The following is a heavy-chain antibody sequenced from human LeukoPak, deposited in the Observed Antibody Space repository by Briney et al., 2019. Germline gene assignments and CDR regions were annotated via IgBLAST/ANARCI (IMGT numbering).Heavy chain of an antibody. CDR1: GGSISSYY. CDR3: ARDLAPYYDFWSGYYPPIYYYYYMDV. Sequence: PSETLSLTCTVSGGSISSYYWSWIRQPAGKGLVWIGRIYTSGSTNYNPSLKSRVTMSVDTSKNQFSLKLSSVTAADTAVYHCARDLAPYYDFWSGYYPPIYYYYYMDVWGKGTTVTVSS. J-gene: IGHJ6*03. V-gene: IGHV4-4*07. CDR2: IYTSGST. D-gene: IGHD3-3*01.